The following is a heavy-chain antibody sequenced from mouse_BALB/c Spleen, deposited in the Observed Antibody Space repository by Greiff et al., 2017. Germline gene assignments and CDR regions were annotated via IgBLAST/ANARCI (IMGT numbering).Heavy chain of an antibody. CDR3: ARKDYGSSGGYAMDY. J-gene: IGHJ4*01. V-gene: IGHV1S137*01. CDR1: GYTFTDYA. D-gene: IGHD1-1*01. CDR2: ISTYYGDA. Sequence: VQLQQSGAELVRPGVSVKISCKGSGYTFTDYAMHWVKQSHAKSLEWIGVISTYYGDASYNQKFKGKATMTVDKSSSTAYMELARLTSEDSAIYYCARKDYGSSGGYAMDYWGQGTSVTVSS.